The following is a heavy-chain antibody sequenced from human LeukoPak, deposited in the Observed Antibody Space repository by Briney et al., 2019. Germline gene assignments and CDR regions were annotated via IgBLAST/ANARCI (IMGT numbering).Heavy chain of an antibody. D-gene: IGHD3-10*01. V-gene: IGHV4-61*01. CDR3: ARDFYCGPGSYSHFDY. Sequence: SETLSLTCTVSGGSVSSGNYYWSWLRQPPGKGLEWLGYIYYIGSTKYNPSLRSRVTMSIDTSKSQFSLKLTSVTAADTAVYYCARDFYCGPGSYSHFDYWGQGALVTVSS. CDR1: GGSVSSGNYY. J-gene: IGHJ4*02. CDR2: IYYIGST.